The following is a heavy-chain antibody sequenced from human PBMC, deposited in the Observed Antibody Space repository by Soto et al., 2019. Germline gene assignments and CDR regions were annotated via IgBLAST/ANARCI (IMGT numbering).Heavy chain of an antibody. J-gene: IGHJ4*02. CDR3: ARGGILARGSKAGRNMIVDY. CDR1: GGSFSGYY. V-gene: IGHV4-34*01. D-gene: IGHD3-16*01. CDR2: INHSGST. Sequence: PSETLSLTCAVYGGSFSGYYWSWIRQPPGKGLEWIGEINHSGSTNYNPSLKSRVTISVDTSKNQFSLKLSSVTAADTAVYYCARGGILARGSKAGRNMIVDYWGQGTLVTVSS.